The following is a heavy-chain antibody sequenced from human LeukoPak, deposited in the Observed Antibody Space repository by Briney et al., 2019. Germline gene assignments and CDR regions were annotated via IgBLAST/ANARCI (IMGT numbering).Heavy chain of an antibody. V-gene: IGHV4-39*07. Sequence: NPSETLSLTCTVSGGSISSRSYYWGWIRQPPGKGLEWIGSIYYSGSTYYNPSLKGRVTISVDTSKNQFSLKLSSVTAADTAMYYCARVSGYSYGPYFDYWGQGTLVTVSS. J-gene: IGHJ4*02. CDR1: GGSISSRSYY. D-gene: IGHD5-18*01. CDR3: ARVSGYSYGPYFDY. CDR2: IYYSGST.